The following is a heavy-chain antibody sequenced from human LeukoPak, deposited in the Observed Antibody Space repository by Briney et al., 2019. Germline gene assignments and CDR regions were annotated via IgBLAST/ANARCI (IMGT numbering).Heavy chain of an antibody. CDR1: GFTFSAYN. D-gene: IGHD3-10*02. V-gene: IGHV3-21*01. CDR3: AELGITMIGGV. Sequence: GGSLRLSCAASGFTFSAYNMNWVRRTPGKGLEWVSSITTSSTYMFYAGSVRGRFTISRDNAENSLYLQMNSLRDEDTAVYYCAELGITMIGGVWGKGTTVTISS. J-gene: IGHJ6*04. CDR2: ITTSSTYM.